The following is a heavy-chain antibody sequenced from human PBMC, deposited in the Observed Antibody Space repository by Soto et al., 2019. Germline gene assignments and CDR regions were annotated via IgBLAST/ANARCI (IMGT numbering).Heavy chain of an antibody. CDR3: ARDGPPMDY. CDR1: GYTFTAHA. CDR2: IIPILGIA. Sequence: SVKVSCKASGYTFTAHAMHCVRQAPGQGLEWMGRIIPILGIANYAQKFQGRVTITADTSTSTAYMELRSLRSDDTAVYYCARDGPPMDYWGQGTLVTVSS. J-gene: IGHJ4*02. D-gene: IGHD2-2*01. V-gene: IGHV1-69*04.